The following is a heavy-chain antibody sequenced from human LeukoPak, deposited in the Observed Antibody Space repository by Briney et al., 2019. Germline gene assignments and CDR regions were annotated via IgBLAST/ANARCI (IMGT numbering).Heavy chain of an antibody. CDR2: ISSSGSTI. V-gene: IGHV3-48*03. J-gene: IGHJ4*02. CDR3: ARDYGGSSPFDY. Sequence: GGSLRLSCATSGFTFSSYEMHWVRQAPGKGLEWVSYISSSGSTIYYADSVKGRFTISRDNAKNSLYLQMNSLRAEDTAVYYCARDYGGSSPFDYWGQGTLVTVSS. D-gene: IGHD4-23*01. CDR1: GFTFSSYE.